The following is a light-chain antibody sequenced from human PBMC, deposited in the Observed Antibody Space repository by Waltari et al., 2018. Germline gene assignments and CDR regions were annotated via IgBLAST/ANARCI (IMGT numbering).Light chain of an antibody. V-gene: IGLV3-21*01. CDR3: QVWETTSGHPTAV. Sequence: SYVMSQPPSVSVAPGETARLTCSGDNIAGKSVHCYQQKPGQAPVGVIYYDCDRPSGIPERFSGSNSGDTATLTITRVEAGDEADYSCQVWETTSGHPTAVFGGGTKLTVL. CDR1: NIAGKS. J-gene: IGLJ2*01. CDR2: YDC.